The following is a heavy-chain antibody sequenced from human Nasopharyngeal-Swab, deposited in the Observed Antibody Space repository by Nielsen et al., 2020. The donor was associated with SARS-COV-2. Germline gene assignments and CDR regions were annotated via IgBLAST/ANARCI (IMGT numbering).Heavy chain of an antibody. D-gene: IGHD3-9*01. CDR2: TSSRSGDI. J-gene: IGHJ4*02. Sequence: VRQAPGKGLEWVSSTSSRSGDISYTDSVKGRFSISRDNAKNSLYLQMNSLRAEDTAVYYCARDGDILTGLSLDYWGQGTLVTVSS. CDR3: ARDGDILTGLSLDY. V-gene: IGHV3-21*01.